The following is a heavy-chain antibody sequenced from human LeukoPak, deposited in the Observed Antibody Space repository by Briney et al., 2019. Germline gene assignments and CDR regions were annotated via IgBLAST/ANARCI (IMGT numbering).Heavy chain of an antibody. D-gene: IGHD3-9*01. CDR3: ARGMDYDILAGPPDY. V-gene: IGHV3-30*04. CDR2: ISYDGRNK. J-gene: IGHJ4*02. Sequence: PGGSLRLSCAASEFTFSSYAMHWVRQAPGKGLEWVALISYDGRNKDYADSVKGRFTISRDNPKNSLYLQMNSLRGEDTAVYYCARGMDYDILAGPPDYWGQGTLVTVSS. CDR1: EFTFSSYA.